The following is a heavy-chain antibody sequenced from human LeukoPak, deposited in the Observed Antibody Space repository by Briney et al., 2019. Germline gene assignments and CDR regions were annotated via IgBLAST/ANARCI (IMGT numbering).Heavy chain of an antibody. CDR3: ARGGCSSTSCYWGNYYYMDV. D-gene: IGHD2-2*01. Sequence: GGSLRLSCAASGFTFTNYSMNWVRQAPGKGLEWVSSISSSSSYIYYADSVKGRFTISGDNAKNSLYLQMNSLRAEDTAVYYCARGGCSSTSCYWGNYYYMDVWGKGTTVTVSS. CDR1: GFTFTNYS. J-gene: IGHJ6*03. CDR2: ISSSSSYI. V-gene: IGHV3-21*01.